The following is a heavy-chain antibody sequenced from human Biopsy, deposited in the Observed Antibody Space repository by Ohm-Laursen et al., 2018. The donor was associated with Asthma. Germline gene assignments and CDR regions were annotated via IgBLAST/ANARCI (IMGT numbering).Heavy chain of an antibody. J-gene: IGHJ2*01. CDR2: LSHDNNYK. CDR3: ARDGGINVAPGHWSFDL. D-gene: IGHD1-14*01. Sequence: SLRLSCSASGFNLNTYSVSWVRQAPGKGLAWVSTLSHDNNYKGYADSVKGRFTISRDYSKASVYLQMNSLRLEDTALYYCARDGGINVAPGHWSFDLWGRGTLLTVSS. V-gene: IGHV3-30*04. CDR1: GFNLNTYS.